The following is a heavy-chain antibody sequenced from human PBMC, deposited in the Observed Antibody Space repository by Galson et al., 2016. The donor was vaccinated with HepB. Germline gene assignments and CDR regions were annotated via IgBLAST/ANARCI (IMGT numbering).Heavy chain of an antibody. CDR1: GFPFSAYF. D-gene: IGHD2-15*01. J-gene: IGHJ4*02. V-gene: IGHV3-11*01. CDR3: TTEEWWSFEF. CDR2: IRVGGSAT. Sequence: SLRLSCAASGFPFSAYFMNWIRQPPGKGLEWVSTIRVGGSATDYADSVKGRFTISRDDAKDALFLQMNSLRPEDTAVYYCTTEEWWSFEFWGQGILVTVSS.